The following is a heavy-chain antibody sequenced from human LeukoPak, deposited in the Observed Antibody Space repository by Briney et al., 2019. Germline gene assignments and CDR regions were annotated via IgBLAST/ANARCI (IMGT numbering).Heavy chain of an antibody. CDR3: ARDTVTGSGGMDV. V-gene: IGHV1-69*05. D-gene: IGHD4-17*01. CDR2: IIPIFGTA. Sequence: SVKVSCKASGGTFSSYAISWVRQAPGQGLEWMGGIIPIFGTANYAQKFQGRVTMTRDTSTSTVYMELSSLRSEDTAVYYCARDTVTGSGGMDVWGTGTTVTVSS. J-gene: IGHJ6*04. CDR1: GGTFSSYA.